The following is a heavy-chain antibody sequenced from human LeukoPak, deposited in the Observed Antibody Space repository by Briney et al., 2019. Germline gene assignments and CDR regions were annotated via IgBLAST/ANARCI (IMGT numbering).Heavy chain of an antibody. CDR3: AIHIVVVPAAKKKNWFDP. D-gene: IGHD2-2*01. V-gene: IGHV4-34*01. J-gene: IGHJ5*02. CDR2: INHSGST. Sequence: LGTLSLTCAVYGGSFSGYYWSWIRQPPGKGLEWIGEINHSGSTNYNPSLKSRVTISVDTSKNQFSLKLSSVTAADTAVYYCAIHIVVVPAAKKKNWFDPWGRGTLVTVSS. CDR1: GGSFSGYY.